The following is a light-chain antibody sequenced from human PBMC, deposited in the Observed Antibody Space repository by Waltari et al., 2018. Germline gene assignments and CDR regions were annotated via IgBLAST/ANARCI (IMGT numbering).Light chain of an antibody. CDR3: MQSLQTPLFT. J-gene: IGKJ3*01. CDR2: LGS. V-gene: IGKV2-28*01. CDR1: QSLLHSNGYNY. Sequence: DIVMTQSPLSLPVTPGEPASISCRSSQSLLHSNGYNYLDWYQQKPGQSPQLLIYLGSNRASGVPDRFSGSGSGTDFTLTISRVEAEDVGFYYCMQSLQTPLFTFGPGTKVDIK.